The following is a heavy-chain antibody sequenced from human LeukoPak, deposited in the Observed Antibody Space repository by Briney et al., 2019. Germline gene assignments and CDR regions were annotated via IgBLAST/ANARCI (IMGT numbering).Heavy chain of an antibody. CDR1: GGSVSSGSYY. CDR3: ARTIGDIVVVPAGYYFDY. Sequence: SETLSLTCTVSGGSVSSGSYYWSWIRQPPGKGLEWIGYIYYSGSTNYNPSLKSRVTISVVTSKNQFSLKLSSVTAADTAVYYCARTIGDIVVVPAGYYFDYWGQGTLVTVSS. V-gene: IGHV4-61*01. CDR2: IYYSGST. D-gene: IGHD2-2*01. J-gene: IGHJ4*02.